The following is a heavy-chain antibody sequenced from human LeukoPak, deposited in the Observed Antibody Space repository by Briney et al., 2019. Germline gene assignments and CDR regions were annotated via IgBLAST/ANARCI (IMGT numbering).Heavy chain of an antibody. V-gene: IGHV4-34*01. D-gene: IGHD3-16*02. J-gene: IGHJ4*02. CDR2: INHSGST. CDR3: ARGRYVWGSYRAYFDY. CDR1: GGSFSGYY. Sequence: SETLSLTCAVYGGSFSGYYWSWIRQPPGKGLEWIGEINHSGSTNYNPSLKSRVNISVDTSKNQFSLKLSSVAAADTAVYYCARGRYVWGSYRAYFDYWGQGTLVTVSS.